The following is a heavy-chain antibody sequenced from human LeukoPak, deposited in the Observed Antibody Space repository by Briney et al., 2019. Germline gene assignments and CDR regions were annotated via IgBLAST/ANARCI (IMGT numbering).Heavy chain of an antibody. Sequence: AGGSLRLSCAASGFTFSSYSMSWVRQAPGKGLEWVSYISSGGSPIYYADSVKGRFTISRDNAKNSLYLQMNSLRAEDTAVYYCVRAVPAAILGAFDIWGQGTMVTVSS. CDR1: GFTFSSYS. D-gene: IGHD2-2*02. J-gene: IGHJ3*02. CDR2: ISSGGSPI. CDR3: VRAVPAAILGAFDI. V-gene: IGHV3-48*04.